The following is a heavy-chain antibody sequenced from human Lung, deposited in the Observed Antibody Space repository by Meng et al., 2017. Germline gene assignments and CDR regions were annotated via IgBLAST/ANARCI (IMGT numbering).Heavy chain of an antibody. CDR2: LGAHDGDT. CDR1: DYTFPGYG. J-gene: IGHJ4*02. D-gene: IGHD3-10*01. Sequence: QVQPVQSGPEVKKPGASVNCSCKASDYTFPGYGVSWVRKAPGKGLEWMAWLGAHDGDTSNAPKFQGRVTVSADRPTATAYMELRSLRYEEKAVYYCERGKKGRRYYEYWGQGTLVTVSS. CDR3: ERGKKGRRYYEY. V-gene: IGHV1-18*01.